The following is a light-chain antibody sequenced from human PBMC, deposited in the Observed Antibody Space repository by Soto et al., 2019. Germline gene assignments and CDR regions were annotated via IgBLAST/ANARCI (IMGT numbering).Light chain of an antibody. CDR2: AAS. CDR3: RQSYSATWT. CDR1: QGISTY. V-gene: IGKV1-39*01. J-gene: IGKJ1*01. Sequence: DIQMTQSTSSLSASVGDRVTITCRASQGISTYLNWYQQKPGKAPKLLIYAASSLQSGVPSRFSGSGYEKDFTLPISRPQPEDFTTYSCRQSYSATWTFGQGTKVEIK.